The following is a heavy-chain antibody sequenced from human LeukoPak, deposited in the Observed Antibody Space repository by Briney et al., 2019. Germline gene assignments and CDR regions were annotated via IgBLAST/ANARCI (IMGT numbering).Heavy chain of an antibody. D-gene: IGHD3-22*01. V-gene: IGHV1-46*01. CDR2: INPSGGST. Sequence: ASVKVSCKASGYTFTSYYMHWVRQAPGQGLEWMGIINPSGGSTSYAQKFQGRVTMTRDTSISTAYMELSRLRSDDTALYYCARDSRAIQYYYDSSGYHKDCWGQGTLVTVSS. CDR3: ARDSRAIQYYYDSSGYHKDC. CDR1: GYTFTSYY. J-gene: IGHJ4*02.